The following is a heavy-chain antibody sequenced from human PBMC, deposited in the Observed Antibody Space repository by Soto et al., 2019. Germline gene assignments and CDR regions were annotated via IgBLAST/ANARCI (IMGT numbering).Heavy chain of an antibody. D-gene: IGHD4-17*01. Sequence: ALVQVSCKASGYTFTSYGISWVRQAPGQGLEWMGWISAYNGNTNYAQKLQGRVTMTTDTSTSTAYMELRSLRSDDTAVYYCARDGDYGDYFDYWGQGTLVTVSS. CDR1: GYTFTSYG. CDR2: ISAYNGNT. V-gene: IGHV1-18*01. J-gene: IGHJ4*02. CDR3: ARDGDYGDYFDY.